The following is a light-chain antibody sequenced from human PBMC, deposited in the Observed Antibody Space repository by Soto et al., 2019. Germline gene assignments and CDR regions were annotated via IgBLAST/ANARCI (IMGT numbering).Light chain of an antibody. V-gene: IGKV3-20*01. CDR3: QHYGSLPPFT. Sequence: EIVLTQSPGTLSLSPGERATLACRASQSVSNNYLAWYQQKPGQAPMLLIYGASTRATGTPDRFSGSGSGTDFSHTISRLEPEDFAVYYCQHYGSLPPFTFGPGTTVDIK. CDR2: GAS. J-gene: IGKJ3*01. CDR1: QSVSNNY.